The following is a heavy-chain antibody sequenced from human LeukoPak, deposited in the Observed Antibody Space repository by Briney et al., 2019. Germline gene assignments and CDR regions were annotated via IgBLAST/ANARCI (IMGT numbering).Heavy chain of an antibody. CDR3: ARDLYSNYPFDY. Sequence: GRFTISRDNAMNSLYLQMNNLRAEDTAVYYCARDLYSNYPFDYWGQGTLVTVSS. D-gene: IGHD4-11*01. J-gene: IGHJ4*02. V-gene: IGHV3-11*06.